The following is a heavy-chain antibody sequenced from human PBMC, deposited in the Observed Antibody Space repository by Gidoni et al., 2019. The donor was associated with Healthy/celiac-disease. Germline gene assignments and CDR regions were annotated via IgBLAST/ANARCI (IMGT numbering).Heavy chain of an antibody. Sequence: EVQLVESGGGLVQPGRSLRLSCAAYGFTFDDYAMHWVRQAPGKGLEWVSGISWNSGSIGYADSVKGRFTISRDNAKNSLYLQMNSLRAEDTALYYCAKGRGINWFDPWGQGTLVTVSS. CDR3: AKGRGINWFDP. V-gene: IGHV3-9*01. J-gene: IGHJ5*02. D-gene: IGHD3-16*01. CDR1: GFTFDDYA. CDR2: ISWNSGSI.